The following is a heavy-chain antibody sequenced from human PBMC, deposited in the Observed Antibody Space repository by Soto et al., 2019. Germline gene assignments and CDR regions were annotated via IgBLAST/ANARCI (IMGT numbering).Heavy chain of an antibody. D-gene: IGHD3-16*01. J-gene: IGHJ4*02. CDR2: ISGSGGRS. V-gene: IGHV3-23*01. CDR1: GFTFSNYA. Sequence: EVQLLDSGGGLVQPGGSLRLSCAASGFTFSNYAMTWVRQGPGKGLEWVSGISGSGGRSYYADSVKGRFTISRDNSKSTLDLQMKSLRAEDTAVYYCAKAYFVWSSEQPYYFDYWGQGTLVTVSS. CDR3: AKAYFVWSSEQPYYFDY.